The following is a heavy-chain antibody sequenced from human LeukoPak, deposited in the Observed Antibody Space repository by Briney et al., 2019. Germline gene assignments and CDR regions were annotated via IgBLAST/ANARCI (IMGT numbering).Heavy chain of an antibody. Sequence: ASVKVSCKASGYTFTNYAMNWVRQAPGQGLEWMGWINPNSGATNYAQKFQGRVTMTRDTSINTAFMEMSSLISDDTAVYYCARGSQWYDRTYLEYWGQGTLVTVSS. CDR1: GYTFTNYA. V-gene: IGHV1-2*02. CDR2: INPNSGAT. D-gene: IGHD2-15*01. J-gene: IGHJ4*02. CDR3: ARGSQWYDRTYLEY.